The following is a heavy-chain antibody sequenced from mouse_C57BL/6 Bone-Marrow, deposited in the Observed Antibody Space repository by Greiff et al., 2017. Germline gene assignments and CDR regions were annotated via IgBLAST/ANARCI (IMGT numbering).Heavy chain of an antibody. CDR2: INPNDGAT. CDR3: ERIYGNYCYWYFDV. D-gene: IGHD2-1*01. Sequence: EVQLQQSGPELVKPGASVTIPCKASGYTFTDYNIDWVKQTPGKSLEWIGDINPNDGATIYNPKFNGKATLTVDSSSRPSYMVHRSLTSEHTAVDYYERIYGNYCYWYFDVWGTGTTVTVSS. J-gene: IGHJ1*03. V-gene: IGHV1-18*01. CDR1: GYTFTDYN.